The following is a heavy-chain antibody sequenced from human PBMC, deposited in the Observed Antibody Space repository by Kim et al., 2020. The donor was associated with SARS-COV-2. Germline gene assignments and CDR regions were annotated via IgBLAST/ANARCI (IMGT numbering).Heavy chain of an antibody. CDR3: ARGTGVVQGNYYYYYGMDV. J-gene: IGHJ6*02. V-gene: IGHV4-34*01. Sequence: SETLSLTCAVYGGSFSDYYWSWIRQPPGKGLEWIGEINHSGSTNYNPFLKSRVTISVDTSKNQFSLKLNSVTAADTAVYYCARGTGVVQGNYYYYYGMDVWGQGTTVTVSS. D-gene: IGHD3-16*01. CDR2: INHSGST. CDR1: GGSFSDYY.